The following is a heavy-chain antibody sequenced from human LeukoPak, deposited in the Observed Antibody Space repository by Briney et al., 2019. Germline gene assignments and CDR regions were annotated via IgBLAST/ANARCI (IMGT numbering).Heavy chain of an antibody. D-gene: IGHD1-1*01. Sequence: ASVKVSCKASGYTFTGYYMYWVRQAPGHRLEWMGWINPNSGGTNYAQKFQGRVTMTRDTSISTAYMELSRLRSDDTAVYYCASTSKYTDAFDIWGQGTMVTVSS. CDR1: GYTFTGYY. CDR2: INPNSGGT. J-gene: IGHJ3*02. CDR3: ASTSKYTDAFDI. V-gene: IGHV1-2*02.